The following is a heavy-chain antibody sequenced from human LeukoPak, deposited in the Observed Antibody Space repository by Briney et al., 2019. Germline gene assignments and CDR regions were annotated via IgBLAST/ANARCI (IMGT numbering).Heavy chain of an antibody. Sequence: ASETLSLTCAVYGGSFSGYYWSWIRQPPGKGLEWIGEINHSGSTNYNPSLKSRVTISVDTSKNQFSLKLSSVTAADTAVYYCAGFSHRRSYHYFDYWGQGTLVTVSS. CDR1: GGSFSGYY. CDR3: AGFSHRRSYHYFDY. J-gene: IGHJ4*02. CDR2: INHSGST. D-gene: IGHD1-26*01. V-gene: IGHV4-34*01.